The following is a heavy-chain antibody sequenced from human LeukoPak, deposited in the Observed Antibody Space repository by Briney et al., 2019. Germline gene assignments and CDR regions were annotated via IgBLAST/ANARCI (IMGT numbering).Heavy chain of an antibody. CDR2: IYYSGST. V-gene: IGHV4-39*01. Sequence: SETLSLTCTVSGGSISSSSYYWGWIRQPPGKGLEWIGSIYYSGSTYYNPSLKSRVTISVDTSKNQFSLKLSSVTAADTAVYYCARAYIRGLSWSEAGPPSYFDYWGQGTLVTVSS. CDR3: ARAYIRGLSWSEAGPPSYFDY. CDR1: GGSISSSSYY. J-gene: IGHJ4*02. D-gene: IGHD3-3*01.